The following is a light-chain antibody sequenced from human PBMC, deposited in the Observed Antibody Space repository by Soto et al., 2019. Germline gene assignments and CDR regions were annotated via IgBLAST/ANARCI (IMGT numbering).Light chain of an antibody. CDR1: QSIGSW. V-gene: IGKV1-5*03. CDR2: QTS. J-gene: IGKJ1*01. CDR3: QQGNTYST. Sequence: DIQLTQSPSILSASVGDRVTITCRASQSIGSWLAWYQQKPGKAPNLLIFQTSNLESGVPSRFSGSGSGTEFPLTISSLQPDDSATYYCQQGNTYSTFGQGTKVETK.